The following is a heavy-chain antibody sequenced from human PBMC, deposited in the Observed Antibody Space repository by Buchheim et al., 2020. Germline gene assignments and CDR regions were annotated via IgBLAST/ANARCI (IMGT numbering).Heavy chain of an antibody. V-gene: IGHV3-30-3*01. CDR2: ISYDGSNK. CDR1: GFTFSSYA. D-gene: IGHD3-10*01. Sequence: QVQLAESGGGVVQPGRSLRLSCAASGFTFSSYAMHWVRQAPGKGLEWVAVISYDGSNKYYADSVKGRFTISRDNSKNTLFLQMNSLRADDTAVYYCARGPHIRGPSRNYFDYWGQGTL. J-gene: IGHJ4*02. CDR3: ARGPHIRGPSRNYFDY.